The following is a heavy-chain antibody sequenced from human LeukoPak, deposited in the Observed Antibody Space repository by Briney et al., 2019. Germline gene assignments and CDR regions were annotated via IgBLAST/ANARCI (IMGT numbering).Heavy chain of an antibody. CDR1: GVSISTYY. J-gene: IGHJ4*02. Sequence: SESLTLTCAASGVSISTYYRIWIRQPPAKGLQWMGFFSYSGSTKYNPSLKSRVTMSVDTSKNQFSLKLNSVTAADTAAYYCARMYSGTSHYFDYWGQGTLVTVSS. V-gene: IGHV4-59*01. CDR3: ARMYSGTSHYFDY. D-gene: IGHD1-26*01. CDR2: FSYSGST.